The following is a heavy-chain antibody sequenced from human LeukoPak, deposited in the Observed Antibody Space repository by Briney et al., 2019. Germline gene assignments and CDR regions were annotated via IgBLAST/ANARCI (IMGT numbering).Heavy chain of an antibody. D-gene: IGHD5-18*01. V-gene: IGHV4-59*01. CDR1: GGSISSYY. Sequence: PSETLSLTCTVSGGSISSYYWSWIRQPPGKGLEWIGYIYYSGSTNYNPSLKSRVTISVDTSKNQFSLKLSSVTAADTAVYYCARAAMDTAMVETNWFDPWGQGTLVTVSS. J-gene: IGHJ5*02. CDR3: ARAAMDTAMVETNWFDP. CDR2: IYYSGST.